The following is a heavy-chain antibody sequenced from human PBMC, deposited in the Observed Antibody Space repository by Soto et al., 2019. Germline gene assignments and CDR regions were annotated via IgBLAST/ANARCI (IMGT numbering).Heavy chain of an antibody. CDR1: GCTFLGYY. J-gene: IGHJ6*02. D-gene: IGHD1-7*01. CDR3: SRDNSNKGTRTYYYCRMHV. CDR2: INPNSGGT. V-gene: IGHV1-2*04. Sequence: AAVMVSSRASGCTFLGYYIHRVRQPPGQGLEWMGWINPNSGGTNFAQKFQGWVTMTRETSIRTAYMERSRLRSDDTAGYYCSRDNSNKGTRTYYYCRMHVWGQETSFTVS.